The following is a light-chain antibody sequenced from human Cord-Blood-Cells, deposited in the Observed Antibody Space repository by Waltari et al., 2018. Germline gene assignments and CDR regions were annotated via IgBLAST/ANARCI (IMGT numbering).Light chain of an antibody. CDR3: QQYYSTPPT. J-gene: IGKJ1*01. V-gene: IGKV4-1*01. CDR1: PSVLYSSNNKNY. Sequence: DIVMTQSPDSLALSLGERATINGKSSPSVLYSSNNKNYLAWYQQKPGQPPKLLIYWASTRESGVPDRFSGSGSGTDFTLTISSLQAEDVAVYYCQQYYSTPPTFGQGTKVEIK. CDR2: WAS.